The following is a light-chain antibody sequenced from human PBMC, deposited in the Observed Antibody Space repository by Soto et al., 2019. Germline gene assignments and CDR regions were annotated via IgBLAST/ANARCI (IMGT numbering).Light chain of an antibody. J-gene: IGKJ3*01. CDR2: GAS. CDR3: QQYGSSPRFT. Sequence: EIVLTQSPGTLSLSPGERATLSCRASQSVSSSYLAWYQQKPGQAPRLLIYGASSRATGIPDMFSGSGSGTDFTLTISRLEPEAFAVYYCQQYGSSPRFTFCPGTKVDIK. CDR1: QSVSSSY. V-gene: IGKV3-20*01.